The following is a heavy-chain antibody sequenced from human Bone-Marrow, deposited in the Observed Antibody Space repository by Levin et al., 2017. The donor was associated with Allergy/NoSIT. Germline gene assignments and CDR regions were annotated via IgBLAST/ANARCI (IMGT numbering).Heavy chain of an antibody. CDR3: ARARFDYGITGTTGLSDY. V-gene: IGHV1-69*13. J-gene: IGHJ4*02. CDR2: IIPIFGTA. D-gene: IGHD1-7*01. CDR1: GGTFSSYA. Sequence: GASVKVSCKASGGTFSSYAISWVRQAPGQGLEWMGGIIPIFGTANYAQKFQGRVTITADESTSTAYMELSSLRSEDTAVYYCARARFDYGITGTTGLSDYWGQGTLVTVSS.